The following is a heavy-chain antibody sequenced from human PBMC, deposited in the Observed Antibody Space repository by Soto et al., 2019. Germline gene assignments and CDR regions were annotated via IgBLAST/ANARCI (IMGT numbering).Heavy chain of an antibody. CDR1: GFTFSIYA. J-gene: IGHJ6*02. D-gene: IGHD3-10*01. CDR2: MSRTGDNT. CDR3: AKDHLVRGAIGLDGMDV. Sequence: PGGSLRLSCAASGFTFSIYAMTWVRQSPGKGLEWVSSMSRTGDNTYYADSVKGRFTISRDNSKNTLYLQMNSLRAEDTAVYYCAKDHLVRGAIGLDGMDVWGQGTTVTVSS. V-gene: IGHV3-23*01.